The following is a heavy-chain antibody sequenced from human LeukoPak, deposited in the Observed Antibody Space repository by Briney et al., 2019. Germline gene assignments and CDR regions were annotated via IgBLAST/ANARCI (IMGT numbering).Heavy chain of an antibody. Sequence: SETLSLTCTVSGGSISSGGYYWSWIRQPPGKGLEWIGYIYHSGSTYYNPSLKSRVTISVDRSKNQFSLKLSSVTAADTAVYYCARDQGSSSWYFDLWGRGTLVTVSS. CDR1: GGSISSGGYY. J-gene: IGHJ2*01. CDR2: IYHSGST. V-gene: IGHV4-30-2*01. CDR3: ARDQGSSSWYFDL. D-gene: IGHD6-13*01.